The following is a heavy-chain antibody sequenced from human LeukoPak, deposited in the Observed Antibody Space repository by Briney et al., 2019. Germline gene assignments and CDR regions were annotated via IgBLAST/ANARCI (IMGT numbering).Heavy chain of an antibody. J-gene: IGHJ6*04. CDR3: ARRTAGAKDL. CDR2: ISSTGYT. V-gene: IGHV3-23*05. D-gene: IGHD6-19*01. CDR1: GFIFSDSV. Sequence: GGSLRLSCAASGFIFSDSVMSWDRQAPGKGLEWVAAISSTGYTDNADSLKGRFSISRDNSKDTLYLQMNSLRVDDTAIYYCARRTAGAKDLWGKGTTVTVSP.